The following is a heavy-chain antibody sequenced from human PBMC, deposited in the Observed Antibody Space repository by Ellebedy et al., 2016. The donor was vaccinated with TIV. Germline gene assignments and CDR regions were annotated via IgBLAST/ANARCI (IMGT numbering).Heavy chain of an antibody. D-gene: IGHD6-13*01. CDR1: GFTFSSYG. Sequence: GESLKISXAASGFTFSSYGMHWVRQAPGKGLEWVAVIWYDGSNKYYADSVKGRFTISRDNAKNSLYLQMNSLRAEDTAVYYCARTHEYWAAAGPSGLFDYWGQGTLVTVSS. J-gene: IGHJ4*02. CDR3: ARTHEYWAAAGPSGLFDY. CDR2: IWYDGSNK. V-gene: IGHV3-33*01.